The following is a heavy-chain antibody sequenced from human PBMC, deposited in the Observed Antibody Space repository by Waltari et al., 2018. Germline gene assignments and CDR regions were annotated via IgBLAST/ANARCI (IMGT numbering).Heavy chain of an antibody. Sequence: QITLKESGPTLVKPTQTLTLTCTFSGFSLSTSGVGVGWIRQPPGKALEWLALIYWNDDKRYSPSLKSRLTITKDTSKNQVVLTMTNMDPVDTATYDCAHSPIAAAGQEYFQHWGQGTLVTVSS. CDR1: GFSLSTSGVG. D-gene: IGHD6-13*01. CDR2: IYWNDDK. V-gene: IGHV2-5*01. CDR3: AHSPIAAAGQEYFQH. J-gene: IGHJ1*01.